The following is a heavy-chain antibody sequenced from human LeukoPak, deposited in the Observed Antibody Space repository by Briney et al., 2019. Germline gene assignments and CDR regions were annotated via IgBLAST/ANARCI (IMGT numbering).Heavy chain of an antibody. CDR2: IYYSGST. V-gene: IGHV4-39*01. J-gene: IGHJ4*02. Sequence: PSETLSLTCTVSGGSISSSSYYWGWIRQPPGKGLEWIGSIYYSGSTYYNPSLKSRVTISVDTSKNQFSLKLSSVTAADTAVYYCATSSSSIDYWGQGTLVTVSS. CDR3: ATSSSSIDY. CDR1: GGSISSSSYY. D-gene: IGHD6-13*01.